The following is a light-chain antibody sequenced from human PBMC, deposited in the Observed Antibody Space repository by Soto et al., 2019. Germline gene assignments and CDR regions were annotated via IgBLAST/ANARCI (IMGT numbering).Light chain of an antibody. V-gene: IGKV1-5*01. CDR1: QNIRNL. CDR3: QQYNSYSPA. Sequence: DIQLTQSPSTLSAAVGDSVTITCRASQNIRNLLAWYQQKPGKAPKPLIFDASTLKTGVPSRFGGSGSGAEFNFTITGLQPDDFATYFCQQYNSYSPAFGQGTKVEIK. J-gene: IGKJ1*01. CDR2: DAS.